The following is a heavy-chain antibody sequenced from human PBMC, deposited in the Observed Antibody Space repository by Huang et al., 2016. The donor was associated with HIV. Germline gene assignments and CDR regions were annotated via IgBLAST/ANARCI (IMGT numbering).Heavy chain of an antibody. J-gene: IGHJ4*02. CDR3: ATGFDVFFDF. CDR1: EYTLTELS. D-gene: IGHD3-9*01. CDR2: FDPEIGET. Sequence: QVQLVQSRAEVKKPGASVKVSCKVSEYTLTELSIHWVRQPPGKGLEWMGCFDPEIGETSYAQKFQGRVTMTADTSTETAFMELSVLRPEDTAVYYCATGFDVFFDFWGQGTLVTVSS. V-gene: IGHV1-24*01.